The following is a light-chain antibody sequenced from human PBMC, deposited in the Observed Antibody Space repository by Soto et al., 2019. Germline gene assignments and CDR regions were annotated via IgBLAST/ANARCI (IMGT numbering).Light chain of an antibody. Sequence: EIVMTQSPATLSVSPGERATLSCSASQSVSNSLAWYQQKPGQAPRLLIYGASTRATGIPARFSGSGSGTEFTLTISSLQSEDFAVYYCLQYNNWPRTFGQGTKVEIK. V-gene: IGKV3-15*01. CDR1: QSVSNS. CDR2: GAS. CDR3: LQYNNWPRT. J-gene: IGKJ1*01.